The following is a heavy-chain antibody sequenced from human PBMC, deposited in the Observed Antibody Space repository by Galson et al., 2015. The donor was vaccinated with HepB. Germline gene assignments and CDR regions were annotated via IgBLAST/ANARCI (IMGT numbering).Heavy chain of an antibody. D-gene: IGHD6-19*01. Sequence: SLRLSCAASGFTFSSYWMSWVRQAPGKGLEWVANIKYDGSEKYYVDSVKGRFTISRDNAENSLYLQMNSLRAEDTAAFYCARQGSSGWTFDYWGQGTLVTVSS. CDR1: GFTFSSYW. CDR3: ARQGSSGWTFDY. V-gene: IGHV3-7*03. J-gene: IGHJ4*02. CDR2: IKYDGSEK.